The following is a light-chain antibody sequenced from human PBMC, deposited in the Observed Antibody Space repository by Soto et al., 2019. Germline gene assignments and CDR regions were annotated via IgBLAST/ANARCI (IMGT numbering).Light chain of an antibody. J-gene: IGKJ5*01. CDR2: GAS. CDR1: QSVSSSY. Sequence: EIVLTQSPGTLSLSPGERATLSCRASQSVSSSYLAWYQQKPGQAPRLLIYGASSRATGIPDRFSGSGSGTDFTLTIRRLEPEDFAVYYCQQYGSSPPIPFGQGKRLEIK. CDR3: QQYGSSPPIP. V-gene: IGKV3-20*01.